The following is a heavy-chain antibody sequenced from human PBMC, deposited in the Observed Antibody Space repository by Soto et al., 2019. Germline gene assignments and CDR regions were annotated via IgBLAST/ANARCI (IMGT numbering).Heavy chain of an antibody. Sequence: PSETLSLTCTVSGGSISSYYWSWIRQPPGKGLEWIGYIYYSGSTNYNPSLKSRVTISVDTSKNQFSLKLSSVTAADTAVYYCARDLRTSNYYYGMDVWGQGTTVTVSS. V-gene: IGHV4-59*01. D-gene: IGHD2-2*01. CDR1: GGSISSYY. CDR3: ARDLRTSNYYYGMDV. CDR2: IYYSGST. J-gene: IGHJ6*02.